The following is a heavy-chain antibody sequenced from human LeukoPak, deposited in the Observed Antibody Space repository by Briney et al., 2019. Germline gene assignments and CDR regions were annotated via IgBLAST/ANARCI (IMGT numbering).Heavy chain of an antibody. V-gene: IGHV1-46*01. CDR3: ARASPLMVAYYYYGMDV. CDR2: IRPSGST. D-gene: IGHD2-8*01. Sequence: ASVKVSCKASGYTFTSYDINWVRQATGQGLEYMGIIRPSGSTAYAQKFQGRVTMTRDTSTSAVYMELSSLRSEDTAVYYCARASPLMVAYYYYGMDVWGQGTTVTVSS. J-gene: IGHJ6*02. CDR1: GYTFTSYD.